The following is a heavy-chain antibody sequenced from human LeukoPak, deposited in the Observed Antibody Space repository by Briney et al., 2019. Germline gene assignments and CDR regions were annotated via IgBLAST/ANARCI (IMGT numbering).Heavy chain of an antibody. D-gene: IGHD7-27*01. V-gene: IGHV4-34*01. CDR1: GGSFSGYY. CDR3: AREGLGKPFDC. CDR2: INHSGST. J-gene: IGHJ4*02. Sequence: PSETLSLTCAVYGGSFSGYYWSWIRQPPGKGLEWIGEINHSGSTNYNPSLKSRVTISVDTSKNQFSLKMKSVTAADTALYYCAREGLGKPFDCWGQGTLVTVAS.